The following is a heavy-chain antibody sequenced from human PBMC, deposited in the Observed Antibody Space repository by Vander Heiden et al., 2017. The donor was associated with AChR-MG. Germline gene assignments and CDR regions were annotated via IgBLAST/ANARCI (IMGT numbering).Heavy chain of an antibody. D-gene: IGHD6-6*01. CDR3: ARGTVEYSTSATAFDV. Sequence: QLQLQESGSGLVKPSQTLSLTCAVPGGPCRSGSYSWSWIRQPPGKGREWIGYIYDSGSTFYNPSLKSRVTISVDRSKHQFSLKLSSVTAADTAVYFCARGTVEYSTSATAFDVWGRGTLVTVSS. J-gene: IGHJ3*01. CDR1: GGPCRSGSYS. V-gene: IGHV4-30-2*01. CDR2: IYDSGST.